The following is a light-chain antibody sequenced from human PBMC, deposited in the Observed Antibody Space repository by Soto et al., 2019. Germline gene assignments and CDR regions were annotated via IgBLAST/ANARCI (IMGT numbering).Light chain of an antibody. CDR2: KVS. CDR1: QSLVYSDGNTY. CDR3: MQGTHWPRT. V-gene: IGKV2-30*01. J-gene: IGKJ1*01. Sequence: DVVMTQSPVSLPVTLGQPASISCRSSQSLVYSDGNTYLSWFQQRPGQSPRRLIYKVSKRDSGVPDRFSGSGSGTEFTLKISGVEAEDVGVYYCMQGTHWPRTFGQGTKVDIK.